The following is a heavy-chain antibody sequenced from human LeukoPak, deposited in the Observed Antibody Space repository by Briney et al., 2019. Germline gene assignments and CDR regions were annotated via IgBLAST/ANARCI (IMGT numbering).Heavy chain of an antibody. CDR2: IIPIFGTA. CDR3: ARDSLNNYYYYYYMDV. J-gene: IGHJ6*03. V-gene: IGHV1-69*13. CDR1: GGTFSSYA. Sequence: ASVKVSCKASGGTFSSYAISWVRQAPGQGLEWMGGIIPIFGTANYAQKFQGRVTITADESTSTAYMELSSLRSEDTAVYYCARDSLNNYYYYYYMDVWGKGTTVTVSS.